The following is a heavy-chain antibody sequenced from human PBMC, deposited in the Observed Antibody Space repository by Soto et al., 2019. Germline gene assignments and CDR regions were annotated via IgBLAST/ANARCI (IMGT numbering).Heavy chain of an antibody. D-gene: IGHD3-3*01. CDR2: ISAYNGNT. CDR3: ARSTPYYDFWSGGWFDP. J-gene: IGHJ5*02. CDR1: GYTFTSYG. Sequence: QVQLVQSGAEVKKPGASVKVSCKASGYTFTSYGISWVRQAPGQGLEWMGWISAYNGNTNDAQKLQGRVTMTTDTSTSKAYMELRSLRSDDTAVYYCARSTPYYDFWSGGWFDPWGQGTLVTVSS. V-gene: IGHV1-18*01.